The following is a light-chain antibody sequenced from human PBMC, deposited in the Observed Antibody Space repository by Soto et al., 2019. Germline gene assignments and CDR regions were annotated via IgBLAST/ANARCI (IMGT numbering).Light chain of an antibody. CDR3: MQSIQLPIT. Sequence: DIWMTQAPLSLSVTPGQASSICCKSSQGLLYSDGKTYLYWYLQKPGQPPQLLIVEVSNRFSGVPDRFSGSGSGTDFTLKISRVETEDVGVYYCMQSIQLPITFGQGTRLEIK. CDR2: EVS. J-gene: IGKJ5*01. CDR1: QGLLYSDGKTY. V-gene: IGKV2D-29*01.